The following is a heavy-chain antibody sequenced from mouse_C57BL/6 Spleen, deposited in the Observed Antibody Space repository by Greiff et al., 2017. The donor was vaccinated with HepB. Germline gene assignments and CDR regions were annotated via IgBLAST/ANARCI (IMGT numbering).Heavy chain of an antibody. CDR3: ATYYYGSSWGYFDV. J-gene: IGHJ1*03. CDR2: IDPSDSYT. D-gene: IGHD1-1*01. V-gene: IGHV1-69*01. Sequence: LQPGAELVMPGASVKLSCKASGYTFTSYWMHWVKQRPGQGLEWIGEIDPSDSYTNYNQKFKGKSTLTVDKSSSTAYMQLSSLTSEDSAVYYCATYYYGSSWGYFDVWGTGTTVTVSS. CDR1: GYTFTSYW.